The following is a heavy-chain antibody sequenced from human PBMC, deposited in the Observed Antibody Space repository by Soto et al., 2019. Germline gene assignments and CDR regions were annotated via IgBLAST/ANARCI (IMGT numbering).Heavy chain of an antibody. CDR2: IYTIGST. CDR1: GGSISSYY. Sequence: SETLSLTCTVSGGSISSYYWSWIRQPAGKGLEWIGRIYTIGSTTYNPSLKSRVTMSVHRSKNQFSLKLSSLPAADTAVYYCASDGLARRSGCDIWGQVQMVTVSS. D-gene: IGHD3-3*01. V-gene: IGHV4-4*07. J-gene: IGHJ3*02. CDR3: ASDGLARRSGCDI.